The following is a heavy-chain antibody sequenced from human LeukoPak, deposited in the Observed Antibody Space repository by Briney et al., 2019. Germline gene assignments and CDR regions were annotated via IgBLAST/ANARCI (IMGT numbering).Heavy chain of an antibody. D-gene: IGHD6-25*01. V-gene: IGHV4-59*01. Sequence: SETLSLTCTVSGGSISSYYWSWIRQPPGKGLEWIGYIYCSGSTNYNPSLKSRVTISVDTSKNQFSLKLSSVTAADTAVYYCARGYGYNRQRGYYYGMDVWGQGTTVTVSS. J-gene: IGHJ6*02. CDR1: GGSISSYY. CDR2: IYCSGST. CDR3: ARGYGYNRQRGYYYGMDV.